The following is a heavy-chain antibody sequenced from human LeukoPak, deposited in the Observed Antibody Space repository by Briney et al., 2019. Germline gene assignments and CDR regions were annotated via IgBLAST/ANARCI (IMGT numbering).Heavy chain of an antibody. CDR1: GGTFSSYA. CDR2: IIPIFGIA. V-gene: IGHV1-69*04. CDR3: VSNDYSSHEGILDY. D-gene: IGHD4-11*01. Sequence: SVKVSCKASGGTFSSYAISWVRQAPGQGLEWMGRIIPIFGIANYAQKFQGRVTITADKSTSTAYMELSSLRSEDTAVYYCVSNDYSSHEGILDYWGQGTLVTVSS. J-gene: IGHJ4*02.